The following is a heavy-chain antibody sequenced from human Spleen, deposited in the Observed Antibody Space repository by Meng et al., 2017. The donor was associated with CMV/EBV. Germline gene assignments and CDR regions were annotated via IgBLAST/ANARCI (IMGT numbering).Heavy chain of an antibody. CDR1: GYSFTGYY. J-gene: IGHJ4*02. D-gene: IGHD1-26*01. V-gene: IGHV1-2*02. CDR2: NNPNSGGT. CDR3: ASLDGSYAY. Sequence: KVSCAASGYSFTGYYVHWVRQAPGQGREWMGWNNPNSGGTNYAQKFQGRVTMTRDTSISTAYMELSRLRSDDTAVYYCASLDGSYAYWGQGTLVTVPQ.